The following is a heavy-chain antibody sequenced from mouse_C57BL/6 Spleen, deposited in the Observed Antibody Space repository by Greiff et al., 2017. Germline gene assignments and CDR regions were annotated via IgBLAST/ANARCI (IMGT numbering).Heavy chain of an antibody. D-gene: IGHD1-1*01. J-gene: IGHJ2*01. CDR3: ARGGYGSSYGY. CDR2: IYPGDGGT. Sequence: QVQLQQSGPELVKPGASVKISCKASGYAFSSSWMNWVKQRPGKGLEWIGRIYPGDGGTNYNGKFKGKATLTADKSSSTAYMQLSSLTSEDSAVYFCARGGYGSSYGYWGQGTTLTVSS. V-gene: IGHV1-82*01. CDR1: GYAFSSSW.